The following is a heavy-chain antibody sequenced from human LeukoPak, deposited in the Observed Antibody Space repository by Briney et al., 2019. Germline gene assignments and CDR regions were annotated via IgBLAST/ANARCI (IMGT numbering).Heavy chain of an antibody. CDR2: INPNSGDT. CDR1: GYSFTGYY. J-gene: IGHJ3*02. D-gene: IGHD3-22*01. V-gene: IGHV1-2*06. CDR3: VRDHDSSGRTDDAFDI. Sequence: ASVTVSCKASGYSFTGYYIHWVRQAPGHGLEWMGRINPNSGDTTYAQKFQGRVTVTRDTSISTAYMELSSLTSDDTAVYYCVRDHDSSGRTDDAFDIWGQGTMVTVSS.